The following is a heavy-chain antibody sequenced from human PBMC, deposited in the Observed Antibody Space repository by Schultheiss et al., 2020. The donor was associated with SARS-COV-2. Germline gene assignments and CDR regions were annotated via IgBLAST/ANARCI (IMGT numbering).Heavy chain of an antibody. V-gene: IGHV4-59*12. CDR1: GDSISSYY. CDR3: ARGGESYLYWFDP. D-gene: IGHD2-21*01. Sequence: GSLRLSCTVSGDSISSYYWSWIRQHPGKGLEWIGYIYYSGSTYYNPSLKSRVTILVDTSKNQFSLKLSSVTAADTAVYYCARGGESYLYWFDPWGQGTLVTVSS. CDR2: IYYSGST. J-gene: IGHJ5*02.